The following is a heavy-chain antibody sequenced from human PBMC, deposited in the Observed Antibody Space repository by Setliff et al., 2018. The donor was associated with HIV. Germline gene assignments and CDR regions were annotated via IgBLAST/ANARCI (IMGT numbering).Heavy chain of an antibody. V-gene: IGHV1-18*01. CDR2: INTYNSQT. J-gene: IGHJ6*03. CDR3: ARSGGWWGYNNRHPYYYYMDV. CDR1: GYTFTTNG. Sequence: ASVKVSCKASGYTFTTNGISWVRQAPGQGLEWMGWINTYNSQTNYAHKLQGRVTMTADTSTNTAYMVLSSLRSDDTAVYYCARSGGWWGYNNRHPYYYYMDVWGKGTPVTVSS. D-gene: IGHD3-16*01.